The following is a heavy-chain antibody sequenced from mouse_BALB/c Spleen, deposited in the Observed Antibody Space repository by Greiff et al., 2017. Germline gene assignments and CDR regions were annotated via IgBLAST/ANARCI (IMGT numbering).Heavy chain of an antibody. D-gene: IGHD1-1*01. CDR2: ISYSGST. CDR1: GYSITSDYA. CDR3: AREEFYDYDAMDY. J-gene: IGHJ4*01. V-gene: IGHV3-2*02. Sequence: EVQLVESGPGLVKPSQSLSLTCTVTGYSITSDYAWNWIRQFPGNKLEWMGYISYSGSTSYNPSLKSRISITRDTSKNQFFLQLNSVTTEDTATYYCAREEFYDYDAMDYWGQGTSVTVSS.